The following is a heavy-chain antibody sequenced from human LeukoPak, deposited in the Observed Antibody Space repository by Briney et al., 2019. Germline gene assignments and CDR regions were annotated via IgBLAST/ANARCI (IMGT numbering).Heavy chain of an antibody. CDR2: ISGSSGST. Sequence: PGGSLRLSCAASGFTFSSYAMSWVRQAPGKGLEWVSAISGSSGSTYYADAVKGRFTVSRDISKNTVFLQMNRLRADDTAMYHCAKDRFYDILTGYPDYWGQGTLVTVSS. CDR1: GFTFSSYA. V-gene: IGHV3-23*01. CDR3: AKDRFYDILTGYPDY. D-gene: IGHD3-9*01. J-gene: IGHJ4*02.